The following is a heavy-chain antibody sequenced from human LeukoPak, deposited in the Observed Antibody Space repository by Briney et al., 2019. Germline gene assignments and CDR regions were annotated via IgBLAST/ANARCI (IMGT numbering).Heavy chain of an antibody. Sequence: SQTLSLTCTVPGGSITRASYYWSWIRQPAGKGLEWIGRIYTSGSTNYNPSLKSRVTISVDTSKNQFSLKLSSVAAADTAVYYCAMRERLAADFDYWGQGTLVTVSS. V-gene: IGHV4-61*02. J-gene: IGHJ4*02. CDR1: GGSITRASYY. D-gene: IGHD6-13*01. CDR3: AMRERLAADFDY. CDR2: IYTSGST.